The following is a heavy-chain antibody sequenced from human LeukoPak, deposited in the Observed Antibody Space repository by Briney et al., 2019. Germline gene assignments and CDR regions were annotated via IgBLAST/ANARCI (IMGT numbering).Heavy chain of an antibody. CDR1: GFTFSSYA. CDR3: ARDFPGAPPYYGMDV. CDR2: ISSNGGST. J-gene: IGHJ6*02. Sequence: GGSLRLSCSASGFTFSSYAMHWVRQAPGKGLEYVSAISSNGGSTYYADSVKGRFTISRDNSKNTLYLQMSSLRAEDTAVYYCARDFPGAPPYYGMDVWGQGTTVTVSS. V-gene: IGHV3-64D*09. D-gene: IGHD3-10*01.